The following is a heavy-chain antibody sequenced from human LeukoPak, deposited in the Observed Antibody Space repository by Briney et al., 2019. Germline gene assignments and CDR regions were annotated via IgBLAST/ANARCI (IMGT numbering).Heavy chain of an antibody. Sequence: SETLSLTCAVYGGSFSGYYWSWIRQPPGKGLEWIGEINHSGSTNYNLSLKSRVTISVDTSKNQFSLKLSSVTAADTAVYYCARGRKYQRGYFDYWGQGTLVTVSS. CDR2: INHSGST. D-gene: IGHD2-2*01. V-gene: IGHV4-34*01. J-gene: IGHJ4*02. CDR3: ARGRKYQRGYFDY. CDR1: GGSFSGYY.